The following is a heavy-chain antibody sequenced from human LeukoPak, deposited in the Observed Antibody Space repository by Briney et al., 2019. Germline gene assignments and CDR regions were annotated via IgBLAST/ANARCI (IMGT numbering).Heavy chain of an antibody. D-gene: IGHD6-19*01. J-gene: IGHJ4*02. V-gene: IGHV1-2*02. Sequence: ASVKVSCKASGYTFTGYYMHWVRQTPGQGLEWMGWINPNSGGTNYAQKFQGRVTMTRDTSISTAYMEPSRLRSDDTAVYYCARARGSSGWYGYWGQGTLVTVSS. CDR3: ARARGSSGWYGY. CDR1: GYTFTGYY. CDR2: INPNSGGT.